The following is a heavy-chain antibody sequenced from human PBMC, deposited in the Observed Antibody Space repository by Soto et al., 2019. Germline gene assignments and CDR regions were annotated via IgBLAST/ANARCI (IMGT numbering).Heavy chain of an antibody. CDR3: ARVRGVTYSDY. CDR1: GGSISSGDYY. J-gene: IGHJ4*02. D-gene: IGHD3-10*01. V-gene: IGHV4-30-4*01. CDR2: IYYSGST. Sequence: QVQLQESGPGLVKPSQTLSLTCTVSGGSISSGDYYWSWIRQPPGKGLEWIGYIYYSGSTYYNPYLKTQVTISVDTAKNQFSLKLSSVTAADTAVYYCARVRGVTYSDYWGQGHLVTVSS.